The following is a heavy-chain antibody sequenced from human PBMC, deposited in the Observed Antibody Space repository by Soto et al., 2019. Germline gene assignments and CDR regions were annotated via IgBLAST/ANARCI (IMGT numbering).Heavy chain of an antibody. CDR2: ISYDGDNK. J-gene: IGHJ4*02. CDR3: ARGGITIFGVENAPPFY. Sequence: QVQLVESGGGVVQPGRSLRLSCAASGFTFSSYAMFWVRQAPGKGPEWVAIISYDGDNKFYADSVKGRFTISRDNSKNTLYLQMNSLRAEDTAIYYCARGGITIFGVENAPPFYWGQGTLVTVSS. V-gene: IGHV3-30-3*01. D-gene: IGHD3-3*01. CDR1: GFTFSSYA.